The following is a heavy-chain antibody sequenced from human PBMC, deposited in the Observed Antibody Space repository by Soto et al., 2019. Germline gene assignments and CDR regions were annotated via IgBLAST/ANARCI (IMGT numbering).Heavy chain of an antibody. J-gene: IGHJ5*02. V-gene: IGHV1-69*01. CDR3: ARGPRLSMVVVKSWFDP. D-gene: IGHD3-22*01. CDR2: IIPIFGTA. Sequence: QVQLVQSGAEVKKPGSSVKVSCKASGGTFSSYAISWVRQAPGQGLEWMGGIIPIFGTANYAQKFQGGVTITADESTNAAYVELSSLRSEDTAVYYCARGPRLSMVVVKSWFDPWGQGTLVTVSS. CDR1: GGTFSSYA.